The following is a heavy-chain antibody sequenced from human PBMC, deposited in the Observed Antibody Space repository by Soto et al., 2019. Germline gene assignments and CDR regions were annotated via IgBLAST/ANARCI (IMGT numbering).Heavy chain of an antibody. CDR3: AREEAGYQLLSNWFDP. V-gene: IGHV1-8*01. D-gene: IGHD2-2*01. Sequence: ASVKVSCKASGYTFTSYDINWVRLATGQGLEWMGWMNPNSGNTGYAQKFQGRVTMTRNTSISTAYMELSSLRSEDTAVYYCAREEAGYQLLSNWFDPWGQGTLVTVSS. J-gene: IGHJ5*02. CDR1: GYTFTSYD. CDR2: MNPNSGNT.